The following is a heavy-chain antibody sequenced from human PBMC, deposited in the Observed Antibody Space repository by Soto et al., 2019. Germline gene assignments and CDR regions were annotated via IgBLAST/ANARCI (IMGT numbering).Heavy chain of an antibody. CDR3: AAGKWFGELGGMDV. CDR2: IVVGSGNT. CDR1: GFTFTSSA. J-gene: IGHJ6*02. D-gene: IGHD3-10*01. V-gene: IGHV1-58*01. Sequence: SVKVSCKASGFTFTSSAVQWVRQARGQLLEWIGWIVVGSGNTNYAQKFQERVTITRDMSTSTAYMELSSLRSEDTAVYYCAAGKWFGELGGMDVWGQGTTVTVSS.